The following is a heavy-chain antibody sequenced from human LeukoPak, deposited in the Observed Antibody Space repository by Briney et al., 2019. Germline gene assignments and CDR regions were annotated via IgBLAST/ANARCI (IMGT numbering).Heavy chain of an antibody. CDR3: ARVVVRGVIIRGYYFDY. D-gene: IGHD3-10*01. V-gene: IGHV1-18*01. Sequence: ASVKVSCKASGYTFTSYGISWVRLAPGQGLEWMGWISAYNGNANYAQKFQGRVTMTRDTSTSTVYMELSSLRSEDTAVYYCARVVVRGVIIRGYYFDYWGQGTLVTVSS. CDR1: GYTFTSYG. CDR2: ISAYNGNA. J-gene: IGHJ4*02.